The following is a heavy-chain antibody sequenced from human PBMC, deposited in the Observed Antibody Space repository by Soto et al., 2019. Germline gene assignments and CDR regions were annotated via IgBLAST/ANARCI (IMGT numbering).Heavy chain of an antibody. Sequence: QVQLQQWGAGLLKPSETLSLTCAVYGRSFSGYYWSWIRQPPGKGLEWIGEINHGGSTKYNPSLKSRVTISIDTSKKQVSLKLSSVTAADTAVFYCAIGDKWFDPWGQGTLVTVSS. CDR3: AIGDKWFDP. CDR1: GRSFSGYY. V-gene: IGHV4-34*01. J-gene: IGHJ5*02. CDR2: INHGGST.